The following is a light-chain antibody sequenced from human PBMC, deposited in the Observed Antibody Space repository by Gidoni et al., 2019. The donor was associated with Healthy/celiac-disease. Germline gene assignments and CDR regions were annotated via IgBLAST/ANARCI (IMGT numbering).Light chain of an antibody. V-gene: IGLV3-1*01. CDR2: QDS. J-gene: IGLJ2*01. CDR1: KLGDKY. CDR3: QAWDSSTGV. Sequence: SYELTQPPSVSASPGQTASITCSGDKLGDKYACWYQQKPGQSPVLVIYQDSKRPSGTPERFSGSNSGNTATLTISGTQAMDEADYYCQAWDSSTGVFGGGTKLTVL.